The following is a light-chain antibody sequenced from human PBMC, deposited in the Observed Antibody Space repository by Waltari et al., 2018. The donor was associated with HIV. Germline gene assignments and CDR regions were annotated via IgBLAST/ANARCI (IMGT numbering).Light chain of an antibody. V-gene: IGLV3-25*03. CDR2: KDS. Sequence: SALTQPPSVSVSPGPTARITCSRNALARNYATWYQQKPGQARVLVMYKDSERPSGIPERFSGSSSGTKVTLTISGVQAEDEADYHCQSADSSDISVFGGGTKLTVL. J-gene: IGLJ3*02. CDR1: ALARNY. CDR3: QSADSSDISV.